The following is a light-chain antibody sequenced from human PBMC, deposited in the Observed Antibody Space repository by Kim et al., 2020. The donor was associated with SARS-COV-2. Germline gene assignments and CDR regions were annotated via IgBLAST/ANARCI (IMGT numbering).Light chain of an antibody. CDR3: QAWDSNTGV. CDR2: QDT. Sequence: SYELTQPPSVSVSPGQTATITCSGDKLGNKYACWYQQKPGQSPVLVIYQDTKRPSGIPERFSGSNSGNRATLTISGSQAMDEADYYCQAWDSNTGVFGGGPQLTAL. CDR1: KLGNKY. V-gene: IGLV3-1*01. J-gene: IGLJ3*02.